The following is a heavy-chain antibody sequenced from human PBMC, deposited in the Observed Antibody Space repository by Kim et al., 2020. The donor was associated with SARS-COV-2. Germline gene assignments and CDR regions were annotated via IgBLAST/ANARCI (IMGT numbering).Heavy chain of an antibody. CDR2: IGTAGDT. CDR3: ARELRYFDWLLVPLGFGMGV. CDR1: GFTFSSYD. V-gene: IGHV3-13*01. D-gene: IGHD3-9*01. J-gene: IGHJ6*02. Sequence: GGSLRLSCAASGFTFSSYDMHWVRQATGKGLEWVSAIGTAGDTYYPGSVKGRFTISRENAKNSLYLQMNSLRAGDTAVYYCARELRYFDWLLVPLGFGMGVWGQGTTVTVSS.